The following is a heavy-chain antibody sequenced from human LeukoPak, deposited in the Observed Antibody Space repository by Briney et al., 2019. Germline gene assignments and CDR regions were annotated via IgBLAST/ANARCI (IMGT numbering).Heavy chain of an antibody. V-gene: IGHV1-69*13. CDR1: GDIFTRHY. D-gene: IGHD3-22*01. J-gene: IGHJ4*02. Sequence: ASVKVSCKASGDIFTRHYMHWVRQAPGQGLEWMGGVIPIFGTANYAQKFQGRVTVTADESTSTAYMELSSLRSEDTAVYYCASAHRYYDSSGYYRLYFDYWGQGTLVTVSS. CDR2: VIPIFGTA. CDR3: ASAHRYYDSSGYYRLYFDY.